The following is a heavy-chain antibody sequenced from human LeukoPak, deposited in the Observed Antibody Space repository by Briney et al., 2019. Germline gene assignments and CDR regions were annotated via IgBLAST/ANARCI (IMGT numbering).Heavy chain of an antibody. V-gene: IGHV3-7*01. CDR1: GFTFSSYA. CDR3: AKGGHYNFDY. D-gene: IGHD4-11*01. CDR2: IKEDGSDK. J-gene: IGHJ4*02. Sequence: QPGGSLRLSCAASGFTFSSYAMHWVRQAPGKGLEWVASIKEDGSDKYYVDSVKGRFSISRDNAKNSLYLQMNSLRTEDTAVYYCAKGGHYNFDYWGQGTLVTVSS.